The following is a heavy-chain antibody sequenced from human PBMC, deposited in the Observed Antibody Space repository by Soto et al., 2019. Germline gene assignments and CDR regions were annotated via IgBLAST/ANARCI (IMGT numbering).Heavy chain of an antibody. CDR1: GFTFSGYT. CDR3: ARSSFDY. J-gene: IGHJ4*02. CDR2: ITSGSSYI. Sequence: GGSLRLSCAASGFTFSGYTMNWVRPAPGKGLEWVSSITSGSSYIYYADSVKGRFTISRDNAKKSLYLQINSLRAEDTAMYYCARSSFDYWGQGTLVTVSS. V-gene: IGHV3-21*01.